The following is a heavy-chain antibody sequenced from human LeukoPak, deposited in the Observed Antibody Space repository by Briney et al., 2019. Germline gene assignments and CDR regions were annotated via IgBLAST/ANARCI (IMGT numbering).Heavy chain of an antibody. J-gene: IGHJ4*02. CDR1: GYTFTDYY. CDR3: ARGHDNTGYNYFDY. D-gene: IGHD3-9*01. V-gene: IGHV1-2*04. CDR2: INPNSGGT. Sequence: GASVKVSCKASGYTFTDYYIHWVRQAPGQGLERMGWINPNSGGTNYAQKFQGWVTMTRDTSIATTYMDLSSLISDDAAVYYCARGHDNTGYNYFDYWGQGTLVTVSS.